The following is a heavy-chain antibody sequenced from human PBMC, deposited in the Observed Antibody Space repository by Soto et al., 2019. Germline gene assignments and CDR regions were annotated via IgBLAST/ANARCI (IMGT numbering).Heavy chain of an antibody. J-gene: IGHJ6*02. CDR3: ARDFTDSSGPTLGMGV. CDR1: GGSISSGGYY. D-gene: IGHD6-19*01. Sequence: QVQLQESGPGLVKPSQTLSLTCTVSGGSISSGGYYWSWIRQHPGKGLEWIGYIYYSGSTYYNPSLKIRFTISVDTSKSQCSLKLSSVTAADTAVYYCARDFTDSSGPTLGMGVWGQGTTVTVSS. V-gene: IGHV4-31*03. CDR2: IYYSGST.